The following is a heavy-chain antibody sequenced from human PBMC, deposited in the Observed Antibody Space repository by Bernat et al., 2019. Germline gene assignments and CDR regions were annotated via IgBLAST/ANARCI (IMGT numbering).Heavy chain of an antibody. CDR3: AKDFYCSSTSCYVGAFDI. Sequence: EVQLVESGGGLVQPGGSLRLSCAASGFTFSSYAMSWVRQAPGKGLEWVSAISGSGGSNYYADSVKGRFTIARDNSKNTLYLQMNSLRAEDTAVYYCAKDFYCSSTSCYVGAFDIWGQGTMVTVSS. J-gene: IGHJ3*02. CDR2: ISGSGGSN. V-gene: IGHV3-23*04. D-gene: IGHD2-2*01. CDR1: GFTFSSYA.